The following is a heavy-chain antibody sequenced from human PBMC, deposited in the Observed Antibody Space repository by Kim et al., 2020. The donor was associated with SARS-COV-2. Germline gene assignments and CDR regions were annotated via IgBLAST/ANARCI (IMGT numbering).Heavy chain of an antibody. J-gene: IGHJ6*02. Sequence: GGSLRLSCAASGFTFSSYAMSWVRQAPGKGLEWVSVIYSGGSSTYYADSVKGRFTISRDNSKNTLYLQMNSLRAEDTAVYYCAKDISFEQQPLLGLYYYYGMDVWGQGTTVTVSS. CDR1: GFTFSSYA. CDR3: AKDISFEQQPLLGLYYYYGMDV. D-gene: IGHD6-13*01. CDR2: IYSGGSST. V-gene: IGHV3-23*03.